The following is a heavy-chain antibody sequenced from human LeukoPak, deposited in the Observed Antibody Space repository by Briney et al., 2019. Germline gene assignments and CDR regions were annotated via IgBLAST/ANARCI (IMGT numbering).Heavy chain of an antibody. CDR3: ARGPTLYSSSWYFQH. CDR2: IYHSGSI. Sequence: MPSGTLSLTCAVSGGSISSSNWWSWVRQPPGKGLEWIGEIYHSGSINYNLSLKSRVTISVDKSKNQFSLKLSSVTAADTAVYYCARGPTLYSSSWYFQHWGQGTLVTVSS. V-gene: IGHV4-4*02. D-gene: IGHD6-13*01. CDR1: GGSISSSNW. J-gene: IGHJ1*01.